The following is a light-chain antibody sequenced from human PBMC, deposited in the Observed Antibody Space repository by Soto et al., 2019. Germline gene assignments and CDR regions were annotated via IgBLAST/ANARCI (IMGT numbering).Light chain of an antibody. CDR3: QQHSNWQIT. J-gene: IGKJ4*01. CDR1: QSVSSY. V-gene: IGKV3D-11*02. CDR2: DSS. Sequence: EIVLTQSPVTLSLSPGERATLSCRASQSVSSYLVWYQQKPGQAPRLLIYDSSNRATGIPARFSGSGPGSGFTLTISSLVPEDLALYYCQQHSNWQITFGGGTKVDIK.